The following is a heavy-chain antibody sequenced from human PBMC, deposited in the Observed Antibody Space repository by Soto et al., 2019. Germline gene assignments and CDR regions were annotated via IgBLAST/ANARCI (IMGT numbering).Heavy chain of an antibody. CDR2: ISYDGSNK. CDR1: GFTFSSYA. D-gene: IGHD3-10*01. Sequence: GGSLRLSCAASGFTFSSYAMHWVRQAPGKGLEWVAVISYDGSNKYYADSVKGRFTISRDNSKNTLYLQMNSLRAEDTAVYYCASPRWRGRSGYYGSGSYYGYYYGMDVWGQGTTVTVSS. CDR3: ASPRWRGRSGYYGSGSYYGYYYGMDV. J-gene: IGHJ6*02. V-gene: IGHV3-30-3*01.